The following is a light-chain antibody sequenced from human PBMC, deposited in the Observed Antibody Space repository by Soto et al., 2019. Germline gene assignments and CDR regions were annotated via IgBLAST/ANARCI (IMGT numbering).Light chain of an antibody. CDR1: SSDVGAYNY. V-gene: IGLV2-14*01. J-gene: IGLJ2*01. CDR2: EVN. Sequence: QSALTQPASVSGSPGQSITISCTGTSSDVGAYNYVSWYQQHPGKAPKLMIYEVNNRPSGVSNRFSGSKSGNTASLTISGLQAEDEADYYCSSYTRTSTVVFGGGPKLTVL. CDR3: SSYTRTSTVV.